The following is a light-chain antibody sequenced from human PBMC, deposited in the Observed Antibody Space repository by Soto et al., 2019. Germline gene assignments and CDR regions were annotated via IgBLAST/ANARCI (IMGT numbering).Light chain of an antibody. V-gene: IGKV1-5*01. Sequence: DIQMTQSPSTLSASVGDRVTITCRASQSISSWLAWYQQKPGKAPKLLIYDASSLESGVPSRFSGSGSGTEFTCTISSLQPDDFATYYCQQCNSYPRTLGRGTKVEIK. CDR2: DAS. J-gene: IGKJ1*01. CDR3: QQCNSYPRT. CDR1: QSISSW.